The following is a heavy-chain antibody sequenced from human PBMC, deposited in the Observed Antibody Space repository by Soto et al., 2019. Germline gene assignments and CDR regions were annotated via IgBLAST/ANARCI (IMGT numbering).Heavy chain of an antibody. V-gene: IGHV4-59*08. J-gene: IGHJ4*02. CDR2: IYYSGSS. CDR1: GASINNYY. CDR3: ASSHAWSTFDH. Sequence: SETLSLTCTVSGASINNYYWSWIRQPPGKGLEWIGNIYYSGSSNYNPSLKSRVTISVDTSKNYFSLKLSSVTAADTAMYYCASSHAWSTFDHWGLGTLVTVSS. D-gene: IGHD2-2*01.